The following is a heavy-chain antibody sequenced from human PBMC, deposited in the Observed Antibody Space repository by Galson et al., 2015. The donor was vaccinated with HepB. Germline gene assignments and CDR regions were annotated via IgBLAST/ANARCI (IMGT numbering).Heavy chain of an antibody. CDR1: DYTFTNYG. J-gene: IGHJ4*02. Sequence: SVKVSCKASDYTFTNYGISWVRQAPGQGLEWMGWINTYNGITKYSQKFQDRVTITRDTPASTAYMQLSSLRSEDTAVYYCARESSDWYNFDYWGQGTLVSVSS. CDR3: ARESSDWYNFDY. CDR2: INTYNGIT. D-gene: IGHD6-19*01. V-gene: IGHV1-18*01.